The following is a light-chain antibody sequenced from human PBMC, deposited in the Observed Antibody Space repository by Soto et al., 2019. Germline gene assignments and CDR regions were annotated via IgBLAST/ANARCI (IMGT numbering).Light chain of an antibody. CDR2: SAS. CDR3: QQSSNIPWT. Sequence: DIQMTQSPSSLSASVGDSVTITCRTSQHVDRYLSWYQQIPGRAPKLLIYSASSLVSGVPPRFRGSASGTDFSLSISSLQREDFATYFCQQSSNIPWTFGQGTKVEMK. CDR1: QHVDRY. V-gene: IGKV1-39*01. J-gene: IGKJ1*01.